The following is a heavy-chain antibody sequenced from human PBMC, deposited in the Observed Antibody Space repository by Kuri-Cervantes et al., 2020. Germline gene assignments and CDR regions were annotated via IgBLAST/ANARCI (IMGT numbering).Heavy chain of an antibody. CDR1: GYTFTTFF. Sequence: ASVKVSCKASGYTFTTFFMHWVRQAPGQGLEWMGTINPSGDTTTYAKKFQGRVTMTRDTSISTAYMEMSRLTSDDTAVYYCARASFYSNYRFDYWGQGTLVTVSS. V-gene: IGHV1-46*01. CDR3: ARASFYSNYRFDY. D-gene: IGHD4-11*01. CDR2: INPSGDTT. J-gene: IGHJ4*02.